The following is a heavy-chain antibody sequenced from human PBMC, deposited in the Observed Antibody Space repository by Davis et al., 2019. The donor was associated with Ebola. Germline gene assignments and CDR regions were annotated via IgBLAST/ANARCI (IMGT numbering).Heavy chain of an antibody. CDR2: INHSGST. CDR1: GGSFSGYY. J-gene: IGHJ4*02. V-gene: IGHV4-34*01. D-gene: IGHD5-18*01. Sequence: PSETLSLTCAVYGGSFSGYYWSWIRQPPGKGLEWIGEINHSGSTNYNPSLKSRVTISVDTSKNQFSLKLSSVTAADTAVYYCARVRRNTGFDYWGQGTLVTVSS. CDR3: ARVRRNTGFDY.